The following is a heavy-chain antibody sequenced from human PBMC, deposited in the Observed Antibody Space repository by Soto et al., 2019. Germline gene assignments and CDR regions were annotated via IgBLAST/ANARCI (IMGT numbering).Heavy chain of an antibody. Sequence: SETLSLTCTVSGGSISSYYWSWIRQPPGKGLEWIGYIYYSGSTNYNPSLKSRVTISVDTSKNQFSLKLSSVTAADTAIYYCARGNSFGSGIGYSDHWGQGTLVTVSS. CDR1: GGSISSYY. CDR2: IYYSGST. D-gene: IGHD3-10*01. CDR3: ARGNSFGSGIGYSDH. V-gene: IGHV4-59*08. J-gene: IGHJ4*02.